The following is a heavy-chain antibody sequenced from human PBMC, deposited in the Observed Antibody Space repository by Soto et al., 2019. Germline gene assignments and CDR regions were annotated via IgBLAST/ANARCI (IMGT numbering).Heavy chain of an antibody. CDR2: IAPSDSDT. Sequence: GESLKISCRGFGFSFTAYWLDWVRQMPGKGLEWMGRIAPSDSDTSYSPSFQGHVTFSADKRTSTAYLQWNSLKPSDSAIYYCARSLLYRFDPWGQGTQVTVSS. CDR1: GFSFTAYW. D-gene: IGHD2-15*01. J-gene: IGHJ5*02. V-gene: IGHV5-10-1*01. CDR3: ARSLLYRFDP.